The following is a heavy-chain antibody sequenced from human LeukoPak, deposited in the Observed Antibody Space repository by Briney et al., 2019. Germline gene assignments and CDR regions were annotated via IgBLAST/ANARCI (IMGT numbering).Heavy chain of an antibody. Sequence: PSESLRLSSAASGFTVSGNYMSWVRQAPGKRLEWVSLIYSAGTTYYADSVKGRFTISRDNSKSTLYLQLNRVRAEDTAVYYCASGEWPQDYWGQGTLVTVSS. CDR2: IYSAGTT. CDR1: GFTVSGNY. D-gene: IGHD3-3*01. CDR3: ASGEWPQDY. V-gene: IGHV3-53*01. J-gene: IGHJ4*02.